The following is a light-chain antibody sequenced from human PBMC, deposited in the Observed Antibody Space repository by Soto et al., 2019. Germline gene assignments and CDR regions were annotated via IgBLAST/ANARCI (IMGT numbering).Light chain of an antibody. Sequence: EIALPQSPATLSASLGDRVTITCRASQSVRSCLAWYQQKPGQAPGLLIYKSSTLASVVPSRFRGSGSGTEFTLTISSLQTEDFAIYYCQQYNEYQWTFGQGTKVDIK. CDR2: KSS. J-gene: IGKJ1*01. V-gene: IGKV1-5*03. CDR3: QQYNEYQWT. CDR1: QSVRSC.